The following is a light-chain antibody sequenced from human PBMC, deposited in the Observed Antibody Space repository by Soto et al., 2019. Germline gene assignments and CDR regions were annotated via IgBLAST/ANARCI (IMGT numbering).Light chain of an antibody. V-gene: IGLV1-40*01. Sequence: QSVLTQPPSVSGAPGQRVTISCTGSSSNIAAGFDVHWYQQVPGTAPKLLIYGNSNRPSGVPDRFSSSEPGTSASLAITGLQAENEADYYCQSYDTSLSGSLFGGGTKLTVL. CDR1: SSNIAAGFD. CDR3: QSYDTSLSGSL. J-gene: IGLJ3*02. CDR2: GNS.